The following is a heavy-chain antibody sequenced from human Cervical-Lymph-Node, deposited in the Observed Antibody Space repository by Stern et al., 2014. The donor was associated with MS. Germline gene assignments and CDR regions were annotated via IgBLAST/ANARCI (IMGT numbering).Heavy chain of an antibody. J-gene: IGHJ6*02. D-gene: IGHD1-26*01. CDR1: GFSLSSDGMC. CDR2: IDWTNDK. V-gene: IGHV2-70*01. CDR3: ARMVGATGYYYDVDV. Sequence: ESGPSVVKPTQTLTLTCTFSGFSLSSDGMCVTWILQPPGKALEWLALIDWTNDKYYNTSLKTRLTISKDTPKNQVVLTMTNIDPMDTATYYCARMVGATGYYYDVDVWGQGTTVTVSS.